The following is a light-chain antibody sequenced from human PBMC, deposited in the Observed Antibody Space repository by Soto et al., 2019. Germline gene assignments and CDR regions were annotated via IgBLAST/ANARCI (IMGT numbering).Light chain of an antibody. CDR3: QQYNNWPPWT. J-gene: IGKJ1*01. CDR2: GAS. CDR1: QSVSSN. Sequence: EIVMTQSPATLSVSPGERATLSCRASQSVSSNLAWLQQKPGQAPRLLIYGASTRATGIPARFSGSGSGTEFTLSIRSLQSEDFAVYYCQQYNNWPPWTFGQGTKVEIK. V-gene: IGKV3-15*01.